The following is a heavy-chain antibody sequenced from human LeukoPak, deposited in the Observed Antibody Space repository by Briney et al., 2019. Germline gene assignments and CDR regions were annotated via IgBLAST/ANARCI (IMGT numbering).Heavy chain of an antibody. CDR3: ARFGGGHYFDY. V-gene: IGHV3-48*01. Sequence: PGGSLRLSCVAPGFTLKAFSMNWVRQTPGKGLDWISYISSGSTIYYADSVKDRFTISRDNAKKSLYLQMHSLRAEDTAVYYCARFGGGHYFDYWGQGTLVTVSS. J-gene: IGHJ4*02. CDR2: ISSGSTI. CDR1: GFTLKAFS. D-gene: IGHD2-15*01.